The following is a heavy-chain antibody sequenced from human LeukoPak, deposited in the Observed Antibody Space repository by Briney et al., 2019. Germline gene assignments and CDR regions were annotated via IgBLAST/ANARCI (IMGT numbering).Heavy chain of an antibody. J-gene: IGHJ3*01. CDR2: ITDTGIP. Sequence: PSETLSLTCALSGGSFSGYFCSWIRQPPGKGLEWIGEITDTGIPNYNPSLKSRVTISVDTSKNQFSLKLTSVTAADAAVYYCASERRSGGYYSGTNNAFDVWGQGTMVTVSS. D-gene: IGHD3-22*01. V-gene: IGHV4-34*01. CDR3: ASERRSGGYYSGTNNAFDV. CDR1: GGSFSGYF.